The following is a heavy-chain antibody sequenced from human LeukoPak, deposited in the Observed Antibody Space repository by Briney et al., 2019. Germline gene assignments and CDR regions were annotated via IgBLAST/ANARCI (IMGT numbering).Heavy chain of an antibody. D-gene: IGHD1-14*01. CDR3: ARGRTGTLTAYYYYYMDV. J-gene: IGHJ6*03. CDR2: IYYSGST. CDR1: GGSLSSSSYY. Sequence: SETLSLTCTVSGGSLSSSSYYWGWIRQPPGKGLEWIGSIYYSGSTYYNPSLKSRVTISVDTPKNHFSLKLSSVTAADTAMYYCARGRTGTLTAYYYYYMDVWGKGTTVTVSS. V-gene: IGHV4-39*07.